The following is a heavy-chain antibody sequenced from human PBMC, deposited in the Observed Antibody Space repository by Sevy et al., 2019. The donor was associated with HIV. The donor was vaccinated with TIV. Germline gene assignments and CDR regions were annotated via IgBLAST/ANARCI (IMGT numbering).Heavy chain of an antibody. CDR3: ASHMVQGVADYYYYYGMDV. V-gene: IGHV3-11*06. CDR1: GFTFSDYY. CDR2: ISSSSGYT. D-gene: IGHD3-10*01. J-gene: IGHJ6*02. Sequence: GGSLRLSCAASGFTFSDYYMSWIRQAPGKGLEWVSYISSSSGYTNYADSVKGRFTISRDNAKNSLYLQMNSLRAEDTAVYYCASHMVQGVADYYYYYGMDVWGQGTTVTVSS.